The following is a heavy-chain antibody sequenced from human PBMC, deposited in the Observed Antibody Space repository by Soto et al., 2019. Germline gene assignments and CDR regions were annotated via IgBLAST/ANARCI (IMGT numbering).Heavy chain of an antibody. D-gene: IGHD3-16*01. CDR3: ARDRLHLGGYFDY. V-gene: IGHV1-69*01. J-gene: IGHJ4*02. CDR2: IIPIFGTA. CDR1: GGTFSSYA. Sequence: QVQLVQSGAEVKKPGSSVKVSCKASGGTFSSYAISWVRQAPGQGLEWMGGIIPIFGTANYAQQFQGRVTITADESTSTAYMEMSSLRSEDTALYYCARDRLHLGGYFDYWGQGTLVTVSS.